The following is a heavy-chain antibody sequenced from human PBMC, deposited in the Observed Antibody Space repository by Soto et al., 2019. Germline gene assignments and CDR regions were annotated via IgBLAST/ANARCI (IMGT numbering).Heavy chain of an antibody. CDR1: GFTFDDYA. CDR3: AKLLGAGYYGAFDI. D-gene: IGHD3-3*01. V-gene: IGHV3-43D*04. J-gene: IGHJ3*02. CDR2: ISWDGGST. Sequence: PGGSLRLSCSASGFTFDDYAMHWVLQAPGKGLDWVSLISWDGGSTYYADSVKGRFTISRDNSKNSLYLQMNSLRAEDTALYYCAKLLGAGYYGAFDIWGQGTMVTVSS.